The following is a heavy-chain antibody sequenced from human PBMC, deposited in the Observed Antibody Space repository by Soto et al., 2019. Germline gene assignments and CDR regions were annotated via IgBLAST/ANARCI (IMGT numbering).Heavy chain of an antibody. CDR2: ISYDGSNK. Sequence: PGGSLRLSCAASGFTFSSYGMHWVRQAPGKGLEWVAVISYDGSNKYYADSVKGRFTISRDNSKNTLYLQMNSLRAEDTAVYYCAKGENKYCSGGSCYPFGYWGQGTLVTVSS. J-gene: IGHJ4*02. CDR1: GFTFSSYG. CDR3: AKGENKYCSGGSCYPFGY. V-gene: IGHV3-30*18. D-gene: IGHD2-15*01.